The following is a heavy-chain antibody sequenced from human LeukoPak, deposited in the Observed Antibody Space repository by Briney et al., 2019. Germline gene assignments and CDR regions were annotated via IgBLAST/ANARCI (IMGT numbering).Heavy chain of an antibody. D-gene: IGHD5-24*01. CDR1: GGTFSSYA. V-gene: IGHV1-69*05. CDR3: ARGRWLRDLDY. CDR2: IIPIFGTA. J-gene: IGHJ4*02. Sequence: ASVKVSCKASGGTFSSYAISWVRQAPGQGLEWMGGIIPIFGTANYAQKFQGRVTMTRDTSTSTVYMELSSLRSEDTAVYYCARGRWLRDLDYWGQGTLVTVSS.